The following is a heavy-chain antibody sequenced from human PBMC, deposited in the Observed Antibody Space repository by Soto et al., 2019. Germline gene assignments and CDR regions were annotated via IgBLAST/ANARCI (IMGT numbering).Heavy chain of an antibody. V-gene: IGHV3-23*01. Sequence: PGGSLRLSCVASGLTFSSYAMSWVRQAPGKGLEWVSAISGSGDRTYYADSVKGRFTISRDNSKNTLNLQMNSLRAEDTAVYYCAKAHCSNDCHGGNFDYWGQGTLVTVSS. J-gene: IGHJ4*02. CDR2: ISGSGDRT. CDR3: AKAHCSNDCHGGNFDY. D-gene: IGHD2-8*01. CDR1: GLTFSSYA.